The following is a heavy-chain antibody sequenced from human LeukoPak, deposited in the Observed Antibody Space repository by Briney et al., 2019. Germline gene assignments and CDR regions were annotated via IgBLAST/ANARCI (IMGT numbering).Heavy chain of an antibody. Sequence: SETLSLTCAVYGGSFSGYYWSWIRQPPGKGLERIGEINHSGSTNYNPSLKSRVTLSVATSKNQFSLKLSSVTAADTAVYYCARGLYSGDDYWGQGTLVTVSS. CDR3: ARGLYSGDDY. D-gene: IGHD1-26*01. J-gene: IGHJ4*02. CDR2: INHSGST. V-gene: IGHV4-34*01. CDR1: GGSFSGYY.